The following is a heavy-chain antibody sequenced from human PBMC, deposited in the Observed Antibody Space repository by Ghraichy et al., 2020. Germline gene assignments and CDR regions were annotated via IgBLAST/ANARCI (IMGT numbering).Heavy chain of an antibody. CDR1: GITFGDYA. J-gene: IGHJ4*02. CDR2: IRVKAFGGTT. D-gene: IGHD1-1*01. Sequence: GGSLRLSCTASGITFGDYAMSWVRQAPGKGLEWVGFIRVKAFGGTTEYAASVTGRFTVSRDDSRNIAYLQMNSLKTEDTAIYYCTRDHNNVLDYWGQGTLVTVSS. CDR3: TRDHNNVLDY. V-gene: IGHV3-49*04.